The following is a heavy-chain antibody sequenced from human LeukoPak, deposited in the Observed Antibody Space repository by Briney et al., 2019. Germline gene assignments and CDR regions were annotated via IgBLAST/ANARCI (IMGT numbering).Heavy chain of an antibody. J-gene: IGHJ4*02. V-gene: IGHV4-39*07. Sequence: SETLSLTCTVSGGSISSSSYYWGWIRQPPGKGLEWIGSIYYSGSTYYNPSLKSRVTISVDTSKNQFSLKLSSVTAADTAVYYCARSFPENYYDSSGYYYGDWGQGTLVTVSS. CDR2: IYYSGST. D-gene: IGHD3-22*01. CDR1: GGSISSSSYY. CDR3: ARSFPENYYDSSGYYYGD.